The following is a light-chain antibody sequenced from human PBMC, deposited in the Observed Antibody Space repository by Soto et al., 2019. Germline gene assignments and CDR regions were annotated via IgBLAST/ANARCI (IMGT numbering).Light chain of an antibody. CDR3: MQGTHGPIT. V-gene: IGKV2-28*01. CDR2: LGS. J-gene: IGKJ5*01. Sequence: DIVMTQSRLSLPVTPGEPASITWRSSQSLLGTNGHNYLAWYLQKPGPSPQLLSYLGSHRASGGPDRFSGSGAGTDFALKSSRVDAAAVGVYYCMQGTHGPITFGPGTRLEIK. CDR1: QSLLGTNGHNY.